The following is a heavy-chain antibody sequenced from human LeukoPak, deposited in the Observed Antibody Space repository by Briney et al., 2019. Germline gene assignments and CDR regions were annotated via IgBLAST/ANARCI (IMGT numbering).Heavy chain of an antibody. CDR1: GFTFSSYG. J-gene: IGHJ4*02. CDR2: IWYDGSNK. V-gene: IGHV3-33*01. Sequence: GGSLRLSCAASGFTFSSYGMHWVRQAPGKGLEWVAVIWYDGSNKYYADSVKGRFTISRDNSKNTLYLQMNSLRAEDTAVYYCARGRRSSVVTRGAFDYWGQGTLVTVSS. D-gene: IGHD4-23*01. CDR3: ARGRRSSVVTRGAFDY.